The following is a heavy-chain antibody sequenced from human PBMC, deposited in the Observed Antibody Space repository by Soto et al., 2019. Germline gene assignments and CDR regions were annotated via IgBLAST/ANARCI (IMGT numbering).Heavy chain of an antibody. CDR3: AKLPDTLLGLSVAHDAFAF. CDR1: GFIFSNYA. D-gene: IGHD2-2*01. Sequence: QVQLVESGGGVVQPGKSVRLSCAASGFIFSNYAMHWVRQAPGKGLEWVADISHDGRNKYHADSVGGRFTISRDNSKNTLYLQMDSLTAEDTALYYCAKLPDTLLGLSVAHDAFAFWGQGTTVTVSS. V-gene: IGHV3-30*18. CDR2: ISHDGRNK. J-gene: IGHJ3*01.